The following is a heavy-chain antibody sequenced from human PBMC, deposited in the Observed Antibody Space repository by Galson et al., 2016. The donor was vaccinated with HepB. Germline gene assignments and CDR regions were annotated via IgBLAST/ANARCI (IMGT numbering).Heavy chain of an antibody. CDR3: ARSHNLLTGYDPY. V-gene: IGHV3-48*02. J-gene: IGHJ4*02. D-gene: IGHD3-9*01. CDR1: GFTFSVYS. CDR2: ISSSSGTI. Sequence: SLRLSCAASGFTFSVYSMNWVRQAPGKGLEWVSYISSSSGTIDYADSVKGRFTISRDNAKNSLYLQMNSLRDEDTAVYYCARSHNLLTGYDPYWGQGTQVTVSS.